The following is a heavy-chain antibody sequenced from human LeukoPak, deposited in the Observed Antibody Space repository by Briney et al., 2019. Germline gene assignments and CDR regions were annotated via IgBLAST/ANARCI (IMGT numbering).Heavy chain of an antibody. Sequence: QPGRSLRLSCAASGFTFSSYAMHWVRQAPGKGLEWVAVISYDGSKKYYADSVKGRFTISRDNSKNTLYLQMNSLRAEDTAVYYCARDGYIVVVTAMRGDYFDYWGQGTLVTVSS. CDR3: ARDGYIVVVTAMRGDYFDY. J-gene: IGHJ4*02. D-gene: IGHD2-21*02. CDR2: ISYDGSKK. V-gene: IGHV3-30-3*01. CDR1: GFTFSSYA.